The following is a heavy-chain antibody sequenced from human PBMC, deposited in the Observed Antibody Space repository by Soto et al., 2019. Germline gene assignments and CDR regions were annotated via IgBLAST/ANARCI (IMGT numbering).Heavy chain of an antibody. V-gene: IGHV3-23*01. Sequence: GGSLRLSCAASGFTFSSYAMSWVRQAPGKGLEWVSAISGSGGSTYYADSVKGRFTISRDNSKNTLYLQMNSLRAEDTAVYYCAGDSSWAPRDNLMDVWGQGTTVTVSS. CDR3: AGDSSWAPRDNLMDV. CDR2: ISGSGGST. CDR1: GFTFSSYA. D-gene: IGHD6-13*01. J-gene: IGHJ6*02.